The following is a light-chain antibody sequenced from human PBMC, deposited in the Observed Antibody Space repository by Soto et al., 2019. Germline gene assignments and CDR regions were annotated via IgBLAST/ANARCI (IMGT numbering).Light chain of an antibody. CDR2: AAS. V-gene: IGKV1D-12*01. CDR3: QQANSFPYT. J-gene: IGKJ2*01. CDR1: QGINNW. Sequence: DIQMTQSPSSVSAFVGDRVTITCRASQGINNWLAWYQQRPGKAPKVLIYAASSLQSGVPSRFSGSGSGTDFTLTINSLQPEYCATYDCQQANSFPYTFGQGTKLEIK.